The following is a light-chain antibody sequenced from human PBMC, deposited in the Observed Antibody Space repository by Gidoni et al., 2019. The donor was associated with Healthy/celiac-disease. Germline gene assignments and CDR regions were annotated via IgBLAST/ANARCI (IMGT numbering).Light chain of an antibody. CDR1: QSVSSSY. V-gene: IGKV3-20*01. CDR3: QQYGSSLSIT. CDR2: GAS. J-gene: IGKJ5*01. Sequence: EIVLTQSPGILSLSPGEGATVSCRAMQSVSSSYLAWYQQKPGQAPRLLIYGASSRATGIPDRFSGSGAGTDFTLTISRLVPEDFAVYYCQQYGSSLSITFGQGTRLEIK.